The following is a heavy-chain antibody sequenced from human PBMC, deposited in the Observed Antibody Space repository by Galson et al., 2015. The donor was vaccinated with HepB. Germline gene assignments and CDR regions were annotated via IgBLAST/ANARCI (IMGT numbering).Heavy chain of an antibody. CDR1: GYTFTNYQ. CDR2: IHPDTGGT. V-gene: IGHV1-46*03. Sequence: SVKVSCKASGYTFTNYQVHWVRQAPGQGLEWMGIIHPDTGGTSYAQNFQGRVTMTRATSTSTVYMELSSLRSDDTAVYYCAKDRGDSFDIWGQGTMVTVSS. CDR3: AKDRGDSFDI. D-gene: IGHD3-10*01. J-gene: IGHJ3*02.